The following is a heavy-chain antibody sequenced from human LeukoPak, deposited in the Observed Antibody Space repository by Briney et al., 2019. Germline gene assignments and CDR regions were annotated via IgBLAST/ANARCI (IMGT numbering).Heavy chain of an antibody. Sequence: SQTLSLTCTVSGDSISSISYYWSWIRQPAGKGLEWIGRIYTSGSTSYNPSLKSRVTISLDTSKNELSLRLSSLTAADTAVYYCAAISTRPTNYFDYWGQGTLVTVSS. CDR1: GDSISSISYY. CDR2: IYTSGST. V-gene: IGHV4-61*02. D-gene: IGHD6-6*01. CDR3: AAISTRPTNYFDY. J-gene: IGHJ4*02.